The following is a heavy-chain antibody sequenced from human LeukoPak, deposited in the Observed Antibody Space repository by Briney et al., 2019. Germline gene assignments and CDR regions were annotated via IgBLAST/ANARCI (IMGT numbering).Heavy chain of an antibody. CDR1: GFTFSSYS. V-gene: IGHV3-23*01. CDR3: AKALENWGPYYYYGMDV. Sequence: GGSLRLSCAASGFTFSSYSMICVRQAPGKGLEWVSAISGSGGSTYYADSVKGRFTISRDNSKNTLYLQMNSLRAEDTAVYYCAKALENWGPYYYYGMDVWGQGTTVTVSS. D-gene: IGHD7-27*01. CDR2: ISGSGGST. J-gene: IGHJ6*02.